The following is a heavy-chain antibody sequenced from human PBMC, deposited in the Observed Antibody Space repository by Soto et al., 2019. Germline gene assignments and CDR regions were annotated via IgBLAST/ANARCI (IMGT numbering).Heavy chain of an antibody. Sequence: GGSLRLSCAASGLTFGSYSMNWVRQAPGKGLEWLSYIGTGSRTIYYADSLKGRLTVSRDNAKNSVYLEMNSLRVEDTAVYYCARDPHLGTSRWYFDLWGRGT. D-gene: IGHD7-27*01. CDR3: ARDPHLGTSRWYFDL. V-gene: IGHV3-48*01. CDR1: GLTFGSYS. J-gene: IGHJ2*01. CDR2: IGTGSRTI.